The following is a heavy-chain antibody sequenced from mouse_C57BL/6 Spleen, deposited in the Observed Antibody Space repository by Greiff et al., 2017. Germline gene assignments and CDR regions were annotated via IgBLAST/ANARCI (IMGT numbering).Heavy chain of an antibody. D-gene: IGHD1-1*01. J-gene: IGHJ2*01. CDR3: ARRVTTVVQDYFDY. CDR1: GYAFSSYW. Sequence: VKLMESGAELVKPGASVKISCKASGYAFSSYWMNWVKQRPGKGLEWIGQIYPGDGDTNYNGKFKGKATLTADKSSSTAYMQLSSLTSEDSAVYFCARRVTTVVQDYFDYWGQGTTLTVSS. V-gene: IGHV1-80*01. CDR2: IYPGDGDT.